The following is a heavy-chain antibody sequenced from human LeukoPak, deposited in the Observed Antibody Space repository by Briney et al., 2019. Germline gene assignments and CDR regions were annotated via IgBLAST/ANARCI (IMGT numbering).Heavy chain of an antibody. D-gene: IGHD3-22*01. CDR1: GFTFSSYA. CDR3: ARSSGYYPYYFDY. CDR2: ISGSGGST. Sequence: GGSLRLSCAASGFTFSSYAMSWVRQAPGKGLEWVSAISGSGGSTYYADSVKGRFTISRDNSKNTLYLQMNSLRAEDTAVYYCARSSGYYPYYFDYWGQGTLVTVSP. J-gene: IGHJ4*02. V-gene: IGHV3-23*01.